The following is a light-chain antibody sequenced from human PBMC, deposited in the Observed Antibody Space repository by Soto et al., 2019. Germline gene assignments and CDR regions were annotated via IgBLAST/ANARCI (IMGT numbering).Light chain of an antibody. V-gene: IGLV2-18*01. CDR3: SLYTSENTYV. J-gene: IGLJ1*01. Sequence: QSVLTQPPSVSGSPGQSVTISCTGTSTDFASYNRVSWYQQPPGTAPKLIIYEASNRPSGVPDCFSGSKSGNTASLTISGLQAEDEADYYCSLYTSENTYVFGTGTKVTVL. CDR1: STDFASYNR. CDR2: EAS.